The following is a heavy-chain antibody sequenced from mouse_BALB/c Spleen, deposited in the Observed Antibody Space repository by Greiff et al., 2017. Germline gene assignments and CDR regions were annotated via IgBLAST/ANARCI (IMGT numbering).Heavy chain of an antibody. CDR3: ARYYYGSSYDPYYFDY. CDR2: ILPGSGST. D-gene: IGHD1-1*01. Sequence: QVQLKQSGAELMKPGASVKISCKATGYTFSSYWIEWVKQRPGHGLEWIGEILPGSGSTNYNEKFKGKATFTADTSSNTAYMQLSSLTSEDSAVYYCARYYYGSSYDPYYFDYWGQGTTLTVSS. V-gene: IGHV1-9*01. CDR1: GYTFSSYW. J-gene: IGHJ2*01.